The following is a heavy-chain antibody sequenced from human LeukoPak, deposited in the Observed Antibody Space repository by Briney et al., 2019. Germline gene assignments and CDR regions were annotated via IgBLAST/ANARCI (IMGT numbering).Heavy chain of an antibody. V-gene: IGHV4-4*07. D-gene: IGHD6-6*01. CDR1: GGPISTYY. Sequence: SETLSLTCTVSGGPISTYYWSWIRQPAGKGLEWIGRIHTSENTDYNPSLESRVTMSVDTSRNQFSLKLSSVTAADTAVYYCAREGSMTARPFVSIDYWGQGTLVTVSS. CDR2: IHTSENT. J-gene: IGHJ4*02. CDR3: AREGSMTARPFVSIDY.